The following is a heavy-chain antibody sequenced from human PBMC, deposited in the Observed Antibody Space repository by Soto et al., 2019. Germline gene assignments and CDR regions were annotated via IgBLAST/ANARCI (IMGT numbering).Heavy chain of an antibody. CDR3: ARALYYYGLGNNWFDP. CDR2: INSYTGNT. J-gene: IGHJ5*02. CDR1: GYTFNSFG. D-gene: IGHD3-10*01. V-gene: IGHV1-18*01. Sequence: QVQLVQSGAEVKKPGASVKVSCKASGYTFNSFGVSWVRQAPGQGLEWMGWINSYTGNTNYAQKLQGRVPMTTDTSTRTAYMELRSLRSDDTAVYYCARALYYYGLGNNWFDPWGQGTLVTVSS.